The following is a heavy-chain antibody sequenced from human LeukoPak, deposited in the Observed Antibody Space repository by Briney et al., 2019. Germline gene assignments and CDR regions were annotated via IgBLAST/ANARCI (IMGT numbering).Heavy chain of an antibody. CDR1: GGSISSYY. V-gene: IGHV4-59*01. J-gene: IGHJ4*02. CDR2: IYYSGST. Sequence: SETLPLTCTVSGGSISSYYWSWIRQPPGKGLEWIGYIYYSGSTNYNPSLKSRVTISVDTSKNQFSLKLSSVTAADTAVYYCASLAGGDGSNLGAYFDYWGQGTLVTVSS. CDR3: ASLAGGDGSNLGAYFDY. D-gene: IGHD5-24*01.